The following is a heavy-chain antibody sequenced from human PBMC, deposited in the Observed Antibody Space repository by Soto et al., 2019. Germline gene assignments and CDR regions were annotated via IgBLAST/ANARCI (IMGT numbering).Heavy chain of an antibody. J-gene: IGHJ4*02. CDR2: IYHNGGT. D-gene: IGHD1-20*01. CDR1: GDSFNSNDY. CDR3: ARGSWSIRFHH. Sequence: SETLSLTCAVYGDSFNSNDYWTWIRQPPGKGLEWIGEIYHNGGTNYSPSLKSRVTISEDTSKSQFSLNLNSVTAADTAVYYCARGSWSIRFHHWGQGSLVTVSS. V-gene: IGHV4-34*01.